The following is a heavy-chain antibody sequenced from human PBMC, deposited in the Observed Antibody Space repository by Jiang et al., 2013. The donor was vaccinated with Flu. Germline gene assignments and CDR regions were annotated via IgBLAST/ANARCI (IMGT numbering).Heavy chain of an antibody. CDR2: GDSDT. CDR3: AVYSSGLDY. D-gene: IGHD3-22*01. Sequence: GDSDTRYSPSFQGQVTISADKSISTAYLQWSSLKASDTAMYYCAVYSSGLDYWGQGTLVTVSS. V-gene: IGHV5-51*01. J-gene: IGHJ4*02.